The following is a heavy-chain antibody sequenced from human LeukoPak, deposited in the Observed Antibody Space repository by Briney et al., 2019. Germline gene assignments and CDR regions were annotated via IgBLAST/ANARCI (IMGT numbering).Heavy chain of an antibody. Sequence: SETLSLTCAVYGGPFSGYYWSWIRQPPGKGLEWIGEINHSGSTNCNPSLKSRVAISVDTSKNQFSLKLSSVTAADTAVYYCARHPHYYGSGSYYPYNWFDPWGQGTLVTVSS. CDR1: GGPFSGYY. J-gene: IGHJ5*02. D-gene: IGHD3-10*01. V-gene: IGHV4-34*01. CDR3: ARHPHYYGSGSYYPYNWFDP. CDR2: INHSGST.